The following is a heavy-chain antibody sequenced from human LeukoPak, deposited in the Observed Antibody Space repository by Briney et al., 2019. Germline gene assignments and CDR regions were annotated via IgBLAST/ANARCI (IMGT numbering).Heavy chain of an antibody. CDR2: IDPSDSYT. CDR3: ARHMETPQNDAFDI. Sequence: GESLKISCKGSGYSFTSYWISWVRQMPGKGLEWMGRIDPSDSYTNYSPSFQGHVTISADKSISTAYLQWSSLKASDTATYYCARHMETPQNDAFDIWGQGTMVTVPS. J-gene: IGHJ3*02. D-gene: IGHD1-1*01. CDR1: GYSFTSYW. V-gene: IGHV5-10-1*01.